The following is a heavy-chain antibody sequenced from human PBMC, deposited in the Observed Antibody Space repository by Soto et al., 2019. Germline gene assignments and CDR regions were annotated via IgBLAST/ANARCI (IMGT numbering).Heavy chain of an antibody. CDR3: AKGGGRITAGSFDY. CDR2: TSGSGGST. V-gene: IGHV3-23*01. D-gene: IGHD3-16*01. Sequence: GGSLRLSCAASGFTFSSYAMSWVRQAPGKGLEWVSDTSGSGGSTYYADSVRGRFTISRDNSKNTLYLQMNSLRAEDTAVYYCAKGGGRITAGSFDYWGQGTLVTVSS. J-gene: IGHJ4*02. CDR1: GFTFSSYA.